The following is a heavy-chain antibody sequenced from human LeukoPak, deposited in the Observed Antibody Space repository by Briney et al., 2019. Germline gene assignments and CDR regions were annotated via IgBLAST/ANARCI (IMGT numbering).Heavy chain of an antibody. V-gene: IGHV3-7*03. J-gene: IGHJ4*02. CDR3: ARSLPYGTTWYGRSDF. D-gene: IGHD6-13*01. Sequence: GGSLRLSCAASGFPFNAYWMTWVRQAPGKGLEWVANIRQDGDTKYYVDSVKGRFTISRDNAMNSLYLQMNSLRAEDTAIYYCARSLPYGTTWYGRSDFWGQGTLVIVSS. CDR2: IRQDGDTK. CDR1: GFPFNAYW.